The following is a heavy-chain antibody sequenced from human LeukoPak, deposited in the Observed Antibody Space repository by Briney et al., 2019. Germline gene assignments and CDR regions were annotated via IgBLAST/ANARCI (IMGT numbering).Heavy chain of an antibody. Sequence: PGGSLRLSCAASGFTFSTYSMNWVRQAPGKGLEWVSYISSSSGTIYYADSVKGRFTISRDSSKSTLYLQMNRLRAEDTAVYYCVVRDHSGIHRGDYWGQGALVTVSS. V-gene: IGHV3-48*01. J-gene: IGHJ4*02. CDR1: GFTFSTYS. CDR3: VVRDHSGIHRGDY. CDR2: ISSSSGTI. D-gene: IGHD1-26*01.